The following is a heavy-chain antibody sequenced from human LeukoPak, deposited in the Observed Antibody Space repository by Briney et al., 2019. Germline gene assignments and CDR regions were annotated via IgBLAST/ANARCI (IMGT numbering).Heavy chain of an antibody. CDR1: GFTFSSYS. V-gene: IGHV3-21*01. CDR2: ISSSSYI. D-gene: IGHD3-16*01. CDR3: AGRGNY. J-gene: IGHJ4*02. Sequence: GGSLRLSCAASGFTFSSYSMNWVRQAPGKGVEWVSSISSSSYIYYADSVKGRFTISRDNPKNSLYLQMNSLRAEDTAVYYCAGRGNYWGQGTLVTVSS.